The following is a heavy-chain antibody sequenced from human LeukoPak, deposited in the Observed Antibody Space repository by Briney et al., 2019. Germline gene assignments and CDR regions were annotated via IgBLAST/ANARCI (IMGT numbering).Heavy chain of an antibody. CDR2: ISYDGSNK. CDR3: ARGDSRYFDY. V-gene: IGHV3-30-3*01. D-gene: IGHD2-21*01. J-gene: IGHJ4*02. CDR1: GFTFSSYA. Sequence: GRSLRLSCAASGFTFSSYAMHWVRQAPGKGLEWVAVISYDGSNKYYADSVKGRFTISRDNSKNPLYLQMNSLRAEDTAVYYCARGDSRYFDYWGQGTLVTVSS.